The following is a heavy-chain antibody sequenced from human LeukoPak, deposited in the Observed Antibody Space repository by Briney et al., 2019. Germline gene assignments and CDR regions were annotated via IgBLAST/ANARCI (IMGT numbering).Heavy chain of an antibody. J-gene: IGHJ4*02. CDR1: GGSISSGDYY. CDR2: IYYSGST. V-gene: IGHV4-30-4*01. CDR3: ARDGYHDSSGYSD. Sequence: SETLSLTCTVSGGSISSGDYYWSWIRQPPGKGLEWIGYIYYSGSTYYNPSLKSRVTISVDTSKNQFSLKLSSVTAADTAVYYCARDGYHDSSGYSDWGQGTLVTVSS. D-gene: IGHD3-22*01.